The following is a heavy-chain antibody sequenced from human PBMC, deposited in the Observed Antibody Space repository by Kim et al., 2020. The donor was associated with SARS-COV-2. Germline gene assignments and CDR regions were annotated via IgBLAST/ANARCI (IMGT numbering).Heavy chain of an antibody. D-gene: IGHD6-19*01. CDR3: AKEGRPSSGWYLINYFDY. J-gene: IGHJ4*02. CDR1: GFTFSSYA. Sequence: GGSLRLSCAASGFTFSSYAMSWVRQAPGKGLEWVSAISGSGGSTYYADSVKGRFTISRDNSKNTLYLQMNSLRAEDTAVYYCAKEGRPSSGWYLINYFDYWGQGTLVTVSS. V-gene: IGHV3-23*01. CDR2: ISGSGGST.